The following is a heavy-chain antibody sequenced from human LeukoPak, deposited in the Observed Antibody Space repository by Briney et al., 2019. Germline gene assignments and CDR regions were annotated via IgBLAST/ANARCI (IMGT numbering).Heavy chain of an antibody. CDR1: GGSISSYY. J-gene: IGHJ5*02. D-gene: IGHD2-2*01. CDR2: SYTSGST. CDR3: ARGVPAAYRNLNWFGP. Sequence: SETLSLTCTVSGGSISSYYWSWIRQPAGKGLEWIGRSYTSGSTNYNPSLKSRVTMSVDTSKNQFSLKLSSVTAADTAVYYCARGVPAAYRNLNWFGPWGQGTLVTVSS. V-gene: IGHV4-4*07.